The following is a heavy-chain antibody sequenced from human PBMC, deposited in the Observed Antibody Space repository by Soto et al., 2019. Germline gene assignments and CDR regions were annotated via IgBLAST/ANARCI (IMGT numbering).Heavy chain of an antibody. CDR2: IYADDSDT. CDR3: AGVGRSNTYSGFDY. Sequence: XESLKISCQGSAYSFTRNWVGWVRQMPGKGLEWIGLIYADDSDTKYSPSFQGQVTISVDKSIGTAYLQWISLKASDTAIYYCAGVGRSNTYSGFDYWGQGNLVTVSS. J-gene: IGHJ4*02. D-gene: IGHD1-26*01. CDR1: AYSFTRNW. V-gene: IGHV5-51*01.